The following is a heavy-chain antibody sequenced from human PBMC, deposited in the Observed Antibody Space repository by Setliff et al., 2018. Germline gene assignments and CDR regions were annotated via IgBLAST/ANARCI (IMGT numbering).Heavy chain of an antibody. V-gene: IGHV1-2*04. CDR2: INPNSGGT. CDR1: GYTFTSYG. D-gene: IGHD6-19*01. CDR3: AREEVGRYSSGWYISSDNWFDP. J-gene: IGHJ5*02. Sequence: ASVKVSCKASGYTFTSYGISWVRQAPGQGLEWMGWINPNSGGTNYAQKFQGWVTMTRDTSISTAYMELSRLRSDDTAVYYCAREEVGRYSSGWYISSDNWFDPWGQGTLVTVSS.